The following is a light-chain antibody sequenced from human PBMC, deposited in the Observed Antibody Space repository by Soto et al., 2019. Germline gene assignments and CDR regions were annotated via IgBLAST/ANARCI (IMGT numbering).Light chain of an antibody. CDR3: QQYNSYSRNT. CDR1: QSISSW. Sequence: DIQMTQSPSTLSASVGDRVTITCRASQSISSWLAWYQQKPGKAPKLLIYKASSLESGGPSRFSGSGSGTEFTLTISSLQPDDFASYYCQQYNSYSRNTCGQGTKLEIK. J-gene: IGKJ2*01. CDR2: KAS. V-gene: IGKV1-5*03.